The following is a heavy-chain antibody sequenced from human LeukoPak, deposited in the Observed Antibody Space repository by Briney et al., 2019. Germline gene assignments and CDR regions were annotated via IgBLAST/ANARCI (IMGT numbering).Heavy chain of an antibody. CDR2: IYYSGSN. CDR1: DGPIRSGAYY. J-gene: IGHJ3*02. V-gene: IGHV4-31*02. Sequence: SDPLSLTRNISDGPIRSGAYYWSSTRQHQGKGLEWIGYIYYSGSNYYNPSLKSRVTISVDTSKNQFSLKLSSVTAADTAVYYCAGCSGGSPIDAFHIWGQGTMVTVSS. D-gene: IGHD2-15*01. CDR3: AGCSGGSPIDAFHI.